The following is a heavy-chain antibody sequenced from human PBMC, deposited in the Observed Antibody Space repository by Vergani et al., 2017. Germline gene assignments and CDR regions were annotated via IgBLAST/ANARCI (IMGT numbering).Heavy chain of an antibody. V-gene: IGHV3-69-1*02. J-gene: IGHJ6*02. Sequence: VQLQESGPGLVKPPGTLSLICAVSGGSISSENWWSWVRQSPGKGLEWISYMSSGDSIYYADSVKGRFTVSRDNTKNTLYLQMNSLRAEDTAVYYCARETDTGSSVSYNYYAMDVWGQGTTVSVSS. D-gene: IGHD3-9*01. CDR3: ARETDTGSSVSYNYYAMDV. CDR1: GGSISSENW. CDR2: MSSGDSI.